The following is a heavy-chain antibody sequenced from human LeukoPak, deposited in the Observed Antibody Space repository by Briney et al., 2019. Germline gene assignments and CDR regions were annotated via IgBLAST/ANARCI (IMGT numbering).Heavy chain of an antibody. V-gene: IGHV3-21*01. CDR2: ISSSSSYI. D-gene: IGHD4-23*01. CDR3: ASRNSLFI. J-gene: IGHJ4*02. CDR1: GFTFSSCS. Sequence: GGSLRLSCEASGFTFSSCSMNWVRQAPGKGLEWVSSISSSSSYIYYADSVKGRFTISRDNAKNSLYLQMNSLRAEDTAVYYCASRNSLFIWGQGTLVTVSS.